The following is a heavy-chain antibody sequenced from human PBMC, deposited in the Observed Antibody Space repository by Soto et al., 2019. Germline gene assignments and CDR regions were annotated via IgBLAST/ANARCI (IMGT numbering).Heavy chain of an antibody. J-gene: IGHJ6*02. CDR2: IYYSGST. V-gene: IGHV4-39*01. Sequence: QLQLQESGPGLVKPSETLSLTCTVSGGSISSSSYYWGWIRQPPGKGLEWIGSIYYSGSTYYNPSLKSRVTISVDTSKNQFSLKLSSVTAADTAVYYCARLSWGQWIQLWSEQSGMDVWGQGTTVTVSS. D-gene: IGHD5-18*01. CDR3: ARLSWGQWIQLWSEQSGMDV. CDR1: GGSISSSSYY.